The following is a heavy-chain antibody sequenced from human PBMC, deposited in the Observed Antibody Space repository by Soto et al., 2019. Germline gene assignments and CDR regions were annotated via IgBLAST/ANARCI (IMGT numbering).Heavy chain of an antibody. V-gene: IGHV2-5*01. D-gene: IGHD3-3*01. Sequence: SGATLVNTTQTLTLTCTFSGFSLTTVGVSVGWIRQPPGKALEWLAFIYWNDDKRYTPALKSRLAITKDNSKKQVVITMTNVNPANTATYYFANRVGPRGSSDYWGQGTRVTVSS. CDR2: IYWNDDK. CDR1: GFSLTTVGVS. J-gene: IGHJ4*02. CDR3: ANRVGPRGSSDY.